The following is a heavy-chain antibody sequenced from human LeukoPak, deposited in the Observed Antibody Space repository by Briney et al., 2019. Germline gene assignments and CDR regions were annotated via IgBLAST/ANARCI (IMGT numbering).Heavy chain of an antibody. V-gene: IGHV3-23*01. CDR1: EFTFGSFA. CDR2: IRGGGAVT. CDR3: AKDFSQRWFGELFRGIFDY. D-gene: IGHD3-10*01. J-gene: IGHJ4*02. Sequence: GGSLRLSCAASEFTFGSFAMSWVRQAPGKGLEWVSYIRGGGAVTHYADSVKGRFTVSRDNSKNTLYLQMNSLRAEDTAVYYCAKDFSQRWFGELFRGIFDYWGQGTLVTVSS.